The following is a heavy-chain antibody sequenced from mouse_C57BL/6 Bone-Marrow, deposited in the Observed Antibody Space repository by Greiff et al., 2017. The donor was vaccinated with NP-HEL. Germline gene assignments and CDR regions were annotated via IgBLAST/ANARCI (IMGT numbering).Heavy chain of an antibody. V-gene: IGHV1-82*01. Sequence: QVQLQQSGPELVKPGASVKISCKASGYAFSSSWMNWVKQRPGTGLEWIGRIYPGDGDTNYNGKFKGKATLTADKSSSTAYMQLSSLTSEESAVYVCATYYGSSSAWLAYWGQGTLVTVSA. CDR1: GYAFSSSW. D-gene: IGHD1-1*01. CDR3: ATYYGSSSAWLAY. CDR2: IYPGDGDT. J-gene: IGHJ3*01.